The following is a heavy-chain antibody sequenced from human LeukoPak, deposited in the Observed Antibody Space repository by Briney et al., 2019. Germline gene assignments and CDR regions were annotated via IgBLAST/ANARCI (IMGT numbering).Heavy chain of an antibody. CDR1: EFTFNNYG. D-gene: IGHD6-19*01. CDR2: ISGSGGST. CDR3: AKEGQQWLVRYFDY. Sequence: PGRSLRLSCSASEFTFNNYGMHWVRQAPGKGLEWVSAISGSGGSTYYADSVKGRFTISRDNSKNTLYLQMNSLRAEDTAVYYCAKEGQQWLVRYFDYWGQGTLVTVSS. V-gene: IGHV3-23*01. J-gene: IGHJ4*02.